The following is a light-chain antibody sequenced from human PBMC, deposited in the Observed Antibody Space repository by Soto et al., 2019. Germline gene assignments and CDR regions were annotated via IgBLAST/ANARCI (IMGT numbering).Light chain of an antibody. CDR3: QQYNNWPLA. CDR2: GAS. J-gene: IGKJ5*01. CDR1: QSVSSN. Sequence: EIVLRQSPCTLYVSPGDRATLYCRVSQSVSSNLAWYQQKPGQAPRLLIYGASTRATGIPARFSGSGSGTEFTLTISSLQSEDFAVYYCQQYNNWPLAFGQGTRLEI. V-gene: IGKV3D-15*01.